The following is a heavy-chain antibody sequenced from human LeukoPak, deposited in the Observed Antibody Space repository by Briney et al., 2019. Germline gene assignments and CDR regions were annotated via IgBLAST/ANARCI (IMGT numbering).Heavy chain of an antibody. V-gene: IGHV4-34*01. D-gene: IGHD3-3*01. Sequence: SETLSLTCTVSGGSISSYYWSWIRQPAGKGLEWIGEINHSGSTNYNPSLKSRVTISVDTSKNQFSLKLSSVTAADTAVYYCAGNGGEGHYDFWSGYPRHYYYGMDVWGQGTTVTVSS. CDR1: GGSISSYY. J-gene: IGHJ6*02. CDR3: AGNGGEGHYDFWSGYPRHYYYGMDV. CDR2: INHSGST.